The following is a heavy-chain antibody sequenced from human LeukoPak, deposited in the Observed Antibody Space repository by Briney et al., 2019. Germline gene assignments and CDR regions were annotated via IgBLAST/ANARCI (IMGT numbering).Heavy chain of an antibody. D-gene: IGHD5-18*01. CDR3: ATVQLWLNFDY. CDR1: GYTLTELS. J-gene: IGHJ4*02. CDR2: FDPEDGET. Sequence: ASVTVSFKVSGYTLTELSMHWVRQAPGKGGEWMGGFDPEDGETIYAQKFQGRVTMTEDTSTDTAYMELSSLRSEDTAVYYCATVQLWLNFDYWGQGTLVTVSS. V-gene: IGHV1-24*01.